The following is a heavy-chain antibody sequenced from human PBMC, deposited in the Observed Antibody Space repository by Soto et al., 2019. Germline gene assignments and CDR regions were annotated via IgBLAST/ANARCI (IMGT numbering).Heavy chain of an antibody. CDR3: ARYRISGSWSKFDY. J-gene: IGHJ4*02. CDR2: IYYNGST. D-gene: IGHD6-13*01. V-gene: IGHV4-31*03. Sequence: QVLLQESGPGLMKPSQTLSLTCTVSGLTISSASYYWSWIRQHPGTGLERVGNIYYNGSTYYSPSLKSRVTLWVDTSKNQFSLRLASVTAADTAVYYCARYRISGSWSKFDYWGQGTLVTVSS. CDR1: GLTISSASYY.